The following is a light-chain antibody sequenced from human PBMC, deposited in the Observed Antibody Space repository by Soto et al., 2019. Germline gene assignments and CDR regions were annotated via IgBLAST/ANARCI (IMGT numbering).Light chain of an antibody. J-gene: IGKJ4*01. V-gene: IGKV1-5*01. Sequence: DIHMTHSPSTLSASVGDRVTITCRASQSISSWLAWYQQKPGKAPKLLIYKASILQRGVPSRFSGSNSGTDFTLTISSLQAEDFATYYCQQTRSYPSTFGGGTKVDIK. CDR3: QQTRSYPST. CDR1: QSISSW. CDR2: KAS.